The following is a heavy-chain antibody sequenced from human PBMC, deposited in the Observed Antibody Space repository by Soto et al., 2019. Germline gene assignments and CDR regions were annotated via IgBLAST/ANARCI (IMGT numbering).Heavy chain of an antibody. D-gene: IGHD2-21*02. CDR3: ERHPSDCWFDP. CDR1: GGSISSSSYF. J-gene: IGHJ5*02. Sequence: QLQLQESGPGLVKPSETLSLTCSVSGGSISSSSYFWGWIRQPPGKGLEWIGSIYYSGSTYYNPSLNSRVILSVDTSKNQFSLTLSSVTAADTAVYYCERHPSDCWFDPGGQGTLVTVSS. V-gene: IGHV4-39*01. CDR2: IYYSGST.